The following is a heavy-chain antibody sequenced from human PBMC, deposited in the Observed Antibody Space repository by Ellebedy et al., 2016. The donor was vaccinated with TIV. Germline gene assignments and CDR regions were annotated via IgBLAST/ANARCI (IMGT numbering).Heavy chain of an antibody. Sequence: GESLKISCAASGFTFSGYIMMWVRQAPGKGLEWVSSIGISSSYRYYADSVKGRFTISRDDAKNSLYLQMNSLRAEDTAVYYCATTPTEDTFDIWGQGTMVTVSS. CDR3: ATTPTEDTFDI. CDR2: IGISSSYR. CDR1: GFTFSGYI. V-gene: IGHV3-21*01. D-gene: IGHD1-1*01. J-gene: IGHJ3*02.